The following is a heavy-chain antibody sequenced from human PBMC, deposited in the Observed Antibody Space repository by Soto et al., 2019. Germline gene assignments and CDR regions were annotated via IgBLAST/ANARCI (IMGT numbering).Heavy chain of an antibody. J-gene: IGHJ4*02. V-gene: IGHV3-33*01. D-gene: IGHD1-26*01. CDR3: ARDNIVGAYIFDY. CDR1: GFTFSSYG. CDR2: IWYDGSNK. Sequence: PGGSLRLSCAASGFTFSSYGIHWVRQAPGKGLEWVGIIWYDGSNKYYADSVKGRFTISRDSSKNTVYLQMDSLRVEDTAVYYYARDNIVGAYIFDYWGQGA.